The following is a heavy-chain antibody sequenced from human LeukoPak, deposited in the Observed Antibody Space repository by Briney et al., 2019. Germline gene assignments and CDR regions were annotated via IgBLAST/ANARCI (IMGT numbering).Heavy chain of an antibody. V-gene: IGHV4-4*07. CDR2: IFTSGIA. Sequence: SETLSLTCTVSGDSIGIYYWNWIRQPAGKGLEWIGRIFTSGIANYNPPLKSRVTMSVDTSKNQFSLTLSSVTAADTAVYYCAREISGTYYNPLGYMDVWGKGTTVTVSS. CDR3: AREISGTYYNPLGYMDV. J-gene: IGHJ6*03. D-gene: IGHD3-10*01. CDR1: GDSIGIYY.